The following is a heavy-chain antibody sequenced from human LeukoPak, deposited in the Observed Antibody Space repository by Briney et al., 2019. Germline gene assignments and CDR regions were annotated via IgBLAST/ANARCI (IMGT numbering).Heavy chain of an antibody. CDR3: ARVMSVAGTSYFDY. D-gene: IGHD6-19*01. Sequence: RPSETLSLTCTVSGGSISSYYWSWIRQPPGKGLEWIGYIYYSGSTNYNPSLKSRVTISVDTSKNQFSLKLSSVTAADTAVYYCARVMSVAGTSYFDYWGQGTLVTVSS. CDR1: GGSISSYY. V-gene: IGHV4-59*01. CDR2: IYYSGST. J-gene: IGHJ4*02.